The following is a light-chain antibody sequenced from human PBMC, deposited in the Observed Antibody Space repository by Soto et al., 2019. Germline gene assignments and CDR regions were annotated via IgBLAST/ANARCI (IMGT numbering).Light chain of an antibody. CDR3: QEYNTWPWT. J-gene: IGKJ1*01. CDR2: GAS. Sequence: TLMTQSTATLSVSPGEISTLSCMASQSVNNNLAWYQQKLGQAPRVLIYGASTRATGIPARFTGSGSGTEFILTITSLQSEDSAVYYCQEYNTWPWTFGQGTKVDIK. CDR1: QSVNNN. V-gene: IGKV3-15*01.